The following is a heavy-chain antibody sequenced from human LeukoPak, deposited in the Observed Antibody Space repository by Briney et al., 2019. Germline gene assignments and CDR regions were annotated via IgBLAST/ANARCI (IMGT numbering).Heavy chain of an antibody. Sequence: SETLSLTCTVSGGSISSYYWSWIRQPPGKGLEWMGYIYYSGSTNYNHSLKSRVTISVDTSKNQCSLKLSSVTAADTAVYYCARDLGVVPAAGGGWFDTWGQGTLVTVSS. CDR3: ARDLGVVPAAGGGWFDT. V-gene: IGHV4-59*01. CDR1: GGSISSYY. CDR2: IYYSGST. J-gene: IGHJ5*02. D-gene: IGHD2-2*01.